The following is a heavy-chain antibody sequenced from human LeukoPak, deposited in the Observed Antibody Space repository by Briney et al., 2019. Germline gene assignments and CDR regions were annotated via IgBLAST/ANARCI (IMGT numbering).Heavy chain of an antibody. CDR1: GYTFTDYY. V-gene: IGHV1-69-2*01. CDR2: VDPEDGET. J-gene: IGHJ3*02. Sequence: ASVKVSCKVSGYTFTDYYMHWVQQAPGKGLEWMGLVDPEDGETIYAEKFQGRVTITADTSTDTANMELSSLRSEDTAVYYCATPPSNADAFDIWGQGTMVTVSS. D-gene: IGHD6-6*01. CDR3: ATPPSNADAFDI.